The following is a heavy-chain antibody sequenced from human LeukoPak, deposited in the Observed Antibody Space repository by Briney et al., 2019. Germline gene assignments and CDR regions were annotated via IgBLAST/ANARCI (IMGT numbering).Heavy chain of an antibody. V-gene: IGHV4-34*01. J-gene: IGHJ5*02. Sequence: PSETLSLTCAVYGGSFSGYYWSWIRQPPGKGLEWIGEINHSGSTNYNPSLKSRVTISVDTSKNQFSLKLSSVTAADTAVYYCARLILRAQGFWFDPWGQGTLVTVSS. CDR1: GGSFSGYY. CDR3: ARLILRAQGFWFDP. CDR2: INHSGST. D-gene: IGHD2-15*01.